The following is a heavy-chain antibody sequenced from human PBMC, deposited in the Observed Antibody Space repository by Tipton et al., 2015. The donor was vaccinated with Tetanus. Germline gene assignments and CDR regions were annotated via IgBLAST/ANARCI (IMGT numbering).Heavy chain of an antibody. V-gene: IGHV4-31*11. CDR2: IQNTGNT. D-gene: IGHD6-13*01. CDR3: AREQLGYSDRDALDV. Sequence: TLSLTCDVSGASFRLGGYFWSWLRQHPGRGLEWIGNIQNTGNTHYNPSVESRASISLDTSTNQFYLRLRSVTVADTAVYYCAREQLGYSDRDALDVWGRGTMVTVSS. CDR1: GASFRLGGYF. J-gene: IGHJ3*01.